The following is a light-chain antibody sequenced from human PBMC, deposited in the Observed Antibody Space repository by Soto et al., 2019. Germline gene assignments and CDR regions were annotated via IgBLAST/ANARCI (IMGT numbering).Light chain of an antibody. CDR3: VLFVKGDIRV. CDR1: SGSVSSRYY. CDR2: SGD. J-gene: IGLJ2*01. Sequence: QAVVTQEASRSVSPGGTVTLTRGLTSGSVSSRYYPSWYRQDPGQTPRTLIYSGDIRSSGVPDRFSDSILGSKAALTITGAQADDESVYYCVLFVKGDIRVFGGGTKLTVL. V-gene: IGLV8-61*01.